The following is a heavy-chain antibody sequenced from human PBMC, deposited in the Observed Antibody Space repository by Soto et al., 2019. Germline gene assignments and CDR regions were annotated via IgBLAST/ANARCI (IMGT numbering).Heavy chain of an antibody. CDR2: VHYGST. CDR3: AKEVSRSLYPLDF. Sequence: GGSRILACAASGFPFPTYAMPWVRPAPGKGLEWVSAVHYGSTSYADSVKGRFTISQDTSQNFLYLQMHSLSTEDTGGDYCAKEVSRSLYPLDFWGQGTLVTVSA. J-gene: IGHJ4*02. D-gene: IGHD6-13*01. CDR1: GFPFPTYA. V-gene: IGHV3-23*01.